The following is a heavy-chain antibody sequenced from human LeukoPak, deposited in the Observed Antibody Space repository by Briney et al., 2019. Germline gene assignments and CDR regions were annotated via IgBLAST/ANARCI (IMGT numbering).Heavy chain of an antibody. CDR1: GGSFSRYS. V-gene: IGHV4-34*01. J-gene: IGHJ3*02. CDR2: INHSGST. CDR3: ARGDVDPYVFDI. Sequence: SETLSLTCAVYGGSFSRYSWNRIRQPPGKGLEWIGEINHSGSTNYNPSLKSRVTISVDTSKNQFSLKVNSVIAADTAVYYCARGDVDPYVFDIWGQGTMVTVSS. D-gene: IGHD3-10*02.